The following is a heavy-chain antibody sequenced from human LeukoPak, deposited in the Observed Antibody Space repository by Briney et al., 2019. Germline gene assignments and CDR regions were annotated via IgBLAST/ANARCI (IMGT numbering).Heavy chain of an antibody. D-gene: IGHD6-13*01. CDR1: GYTFTNYD. V-gene: IGHV1-8*03. CDR3: ARTQQLVLRSPLDP. CDR2: MNPYSANT. Sequence: ASVKVSCKASGYTFTNYDIYWVRQATGQGLEWMGWMNPYSANTGYAQTFQGRITITRNTSISTAYMELSNLKSEDTAVYYCARTQQLVLRSPLDPWGQGTLVTVSS. J-gene: IGHJ5*02.